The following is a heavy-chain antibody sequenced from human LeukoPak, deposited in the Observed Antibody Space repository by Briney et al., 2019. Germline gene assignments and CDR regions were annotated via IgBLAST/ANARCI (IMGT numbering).Heavy chain of an antibody. CDR2: ISQSGST. Sequence: SETLSLTCAVSGYSISSGYYWGWIRQPPGKGLEWIGSISQSGSTYYNLSLKSRVTISVDTSKNQVPLKLNSVTATDTAVYYCARHRYPGSSDYFDCWGQGTLVTVSS. CDR3: ARHRYPGSSDYFDC. D-gene: IGHD6-6*01. CDR1: GYSISSGYY. J-gene: IGHJ4*02. V-gene: IGHV4-38-2*01.